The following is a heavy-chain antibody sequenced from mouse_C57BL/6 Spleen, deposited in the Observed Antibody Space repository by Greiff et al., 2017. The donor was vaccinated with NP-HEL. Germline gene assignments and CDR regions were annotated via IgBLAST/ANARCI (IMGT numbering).Heavy chain of an antibody. CDR3: TTGDGSFAY. D-gene: IGHD1-1*01. Sequence: EVKLMESGAELVRPGASVKLSCTASGFNIKDDYMHWVKQRPEQGLEWIGWIDPENGDTEYASKFQGKATITADTSSNTAYLQLSSLTSEDTAVYYCTTGDGSFAYWGQGTLVTVSA. CDR1: GFNIKDDY. J-gene: IGHJ3*01. V-gene: IGHV14-4*01. CDR2: IDPENGDT.